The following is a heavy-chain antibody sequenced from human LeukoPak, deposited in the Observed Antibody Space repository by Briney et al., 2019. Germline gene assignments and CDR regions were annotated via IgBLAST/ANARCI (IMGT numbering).Heavy chain of an antibody. D-gene: IGHD3-3*01. CDR1: GFTVSSYG. V-gene: IGHV3-30*02. CDR3: AKPPDRAIFGRGRRGTDYYMDV. J-gene: IGHJ6*03. CDR2: IRYDGSNK. Sequence: GTSLRLSCAASGFTVSSYGMHWVRQAPGKGLEWVAFIRYDGSNKYYADSVKGRFTISRDNSKNTLYLQMNSLRAEDTAVYYCAKPPDRAIFGRGRRGTDYYMDVWGKGTTLTVSS.